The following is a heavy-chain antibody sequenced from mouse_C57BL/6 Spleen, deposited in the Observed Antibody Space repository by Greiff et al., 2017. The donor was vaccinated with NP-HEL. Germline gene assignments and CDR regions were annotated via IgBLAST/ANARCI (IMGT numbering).Heavy chain of an antibody. CDR3: ASGAGSRVFAY. CDR1: GFSLTSYG. CDR2: IWGVGST. J-gene: IGHJ3*01. Sequence: VKLVESGPGLVAPSQSLSITCTVSGFSLTSYGVDWVRQSPGKGLEWLGVIWGVGSTNYNSALKSRLSISKDNSKSQVFLKMNSLQTDDTAMYYCASGAGSRVFAYWGQGTLVTVSA. V-gene: IGHV2-6*01. D-gene: IGHD3-3*01.